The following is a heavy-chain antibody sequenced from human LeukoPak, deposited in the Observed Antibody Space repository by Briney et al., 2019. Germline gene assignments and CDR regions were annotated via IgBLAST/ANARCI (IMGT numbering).Heavy chain of an antibody. CDR3: ARFASHYDSSGYYYHYYYYMDV. Sequence: GGSLRLSCAASGFTFSSYWMSWVRQAPGKGLEWVANIKQDGSEKYYVDSVKGRFTISRDNAKNSLYLRMNSLRAEDTAVYYCARFASHYDSSGYYYHYYYYMDVWGKGTTVTVSS. CDR2: IKQDGSEK. V-gene: IGHV3-7*01. CDR1: GFTFSSYW. J-gene: IGHJ6*03. D-gene: IGHD3-22*01.